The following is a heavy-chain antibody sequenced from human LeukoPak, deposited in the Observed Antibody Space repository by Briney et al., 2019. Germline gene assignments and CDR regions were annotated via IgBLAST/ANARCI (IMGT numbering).Heavy chain of an antibody. CDR1: GGTFSSYA. V-gene: IGHV1-69*13. Sequence: SVKVSCKASGGTFSSYAMSWVRQAPGQGLEWMGGILAIFGTANYAQKFQGRVTITADESTSTAYMELSSLRSEDTAVYYCARDATYQLLYASYWGQGTLVTVSS. J-gene: IGHJ4*02. D-gene: IGHD2-2*02. CDR3: ARDATYQLLYASY. CDR2: ILAIFGTA.